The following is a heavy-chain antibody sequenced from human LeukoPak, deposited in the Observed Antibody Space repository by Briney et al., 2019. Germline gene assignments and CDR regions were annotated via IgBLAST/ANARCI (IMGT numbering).Heavy chain of an antibody. CDR2: INPSGGGT. CDR1: GYTFTSYY. Sequence: ASVKVSCKASGYTFTSYYMDWVRQAPGQGLEWMGIINPSGGGTNYAQKCQARVTMTRDTSISTAYMELSRLRSDDTAVYYCARDKRMQAARPVSCLGYWGQGTLVTVSS. V-gene: IGHV1-2*02. J-gene: IGHJ4*02. D-gene: IGHD6-6*01. CDR3: ARDKRMQAARPVSCLGY.